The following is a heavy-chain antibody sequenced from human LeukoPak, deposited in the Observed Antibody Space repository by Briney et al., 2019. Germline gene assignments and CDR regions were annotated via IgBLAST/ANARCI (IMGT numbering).Heavy chain of an antibody. CDR3: ARDLYGSGGDAFDI. J-gene: IGHJ3*02. D-gene: IGHD3-10*01. Sequence: GGSLRHSCAASGFTLSSYEMNWVRQAPGKGLEWVSYVGSSGGGMLYADSVKGRFTISRDNAKNSLSLQMSSLRVEDTAVYYCARDLYGSGGDAFDIWGQGTMVTVSS. CDR2: VGSSGGGM. CDR1: GFTLSSYE. V-gene: IGHV3-48*03.